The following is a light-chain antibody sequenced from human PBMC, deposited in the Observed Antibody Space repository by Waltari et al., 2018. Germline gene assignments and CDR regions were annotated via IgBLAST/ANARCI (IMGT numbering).Light chain of an antibody. Sequence: QSALTQPASVSGSPGQSITISCTGTSSDVGGYNYVSWYQQRPGKAPKVMIYDVSYRPLGVSSRFAGSKSGNTAALTISGLQDEDEADYYCASYTSSSTWVFGGGTKLTVL. J-gene: IGLJ3*02. CDR2: DVS. CDR1: SSDVGGYNY. CDR3: ASYTSSSTWV. V-gene: IGLV2-14*03.